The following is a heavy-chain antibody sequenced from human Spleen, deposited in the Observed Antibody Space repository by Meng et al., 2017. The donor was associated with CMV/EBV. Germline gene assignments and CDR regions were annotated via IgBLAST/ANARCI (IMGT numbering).Heavy chain of an antibody. CDR1: GGSFSGYY. V-gene: IGHV4-34*01. CDR3: ASGQEQLNY. J-gene: IGHJ4*02. CDR2: INHSGST. Sequence: LSLPCAVYGGSFSGYYWSWIRQPPGKGLEWIGEINHSGSTNYNPSLKSRVTISVDTSKNQFSLKLSSVTAADTAVYYCASGQEQLNYWGQGTLVTVSS. D-gene: IGHD6-13*01.